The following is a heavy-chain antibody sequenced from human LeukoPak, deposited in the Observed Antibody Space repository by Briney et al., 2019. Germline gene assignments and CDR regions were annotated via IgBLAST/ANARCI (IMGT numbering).Heavy chain of an antibody. Sequence: RGSLRLSCAASGFTFSSYNMNWVRQAPGKGLEWVSSISSSSSYIYYADSVKGRFTISRDNSKNTLYLQMNSLRAEDTAVYYCARKSRYCSSTSCYADNWFDPWGQGTLVTVSS. CDR1: GFTFSSYN. J-gene: IGHJ5*02. CDR3: ARKSRYCSSTSCYADNWFDP. CDR2: ISSSSSYI. V-gene: IGHV3-21*04. D-gene: IGHD2-2*01.